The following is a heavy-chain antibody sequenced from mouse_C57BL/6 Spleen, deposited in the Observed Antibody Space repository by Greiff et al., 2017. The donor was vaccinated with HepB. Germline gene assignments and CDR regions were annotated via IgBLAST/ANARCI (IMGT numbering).Heavy chain of an antibody. J-gene: IGHJ4*01. D-gene: IGHD2-3*01. Sequence: QVQLQQPGAELVKPGASVKVSCKASGYTFTSYWMHWVKQRPGQGLEWIGRIHPSDSDTNYNQKFKGKATLTVAKSSSTAYMQLSSLTSADSAVYYWAISMIGALMDYWGQGTSVTVSS. CDR3: AISMIGALMDY. CDR2: IHPSDSDT. CDR1: GYTFTSYW. V-gene: IGHV1-74*01.